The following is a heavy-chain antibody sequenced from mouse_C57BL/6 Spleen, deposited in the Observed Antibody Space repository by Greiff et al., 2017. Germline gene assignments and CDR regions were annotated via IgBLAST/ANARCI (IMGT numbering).Heavy chain of an antibody. CDR1: GYTFTEYT. CDR2: IYPGSGSI. J-gene: IGHJ1*03. D-gene: IGHD2-3*01. Sequence: VQLQQSGAELVQPGASVKLSCKASGYTFTEYTIHWVKQRSGQGLEWIGWIYPGSGSIKYNEKFKDKATLTADTSSSTVYMELSRLTSEDSAGYFCARHEDDGYSLCYFEVWGTGTTVTVSS. CDR3: ARHEDDGYSLCYFEV. V-gene: IGHV1-62-2*01.